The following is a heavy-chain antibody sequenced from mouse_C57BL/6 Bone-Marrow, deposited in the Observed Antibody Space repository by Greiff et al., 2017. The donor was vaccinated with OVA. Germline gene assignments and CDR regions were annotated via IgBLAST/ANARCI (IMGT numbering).Heavy chain of an antibody. CDR2: IWRGGST. CDR3: AKPRAQATHGFAY. CDR1: GFSFTSYG. Sequence: VQLQQSGPGLVQPSQSLSITCTVSGFSFTSYGVHWVRQSPGKGLEWLGVIWRGGSTDYNAAFMSRLSITKDNSKSQVFFKMNSLQADDTAIYYCAKPRAQATHGFAYWGQGTLVTVSA. D-gene: IGHD3-2*02. V-gene: IGHV2-5*01. J-gene: IGHJ3*01.